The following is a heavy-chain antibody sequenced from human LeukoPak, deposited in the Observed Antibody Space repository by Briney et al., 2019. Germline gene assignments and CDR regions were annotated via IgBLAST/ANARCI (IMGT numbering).Heavy chain of an antibody. V-gene: IGHV1-69*01. CDR3: AGQRRRGYSYGFFDY. J-gene: IGHJ4*02. D-gene: IGHD5-18*01. Sequence: SVKVSCKASGGTFSSYAISWVRQAPGQGLEWMGGIIPIFGTANYAQKFQGRVTITADESTSTAYMELSSLRPEDTAVYYCAGQRRRGYSYGFFDYWGQGTLVTVSS. CDR2: IIPIFGTA. CDR1: GGTFSSYA.